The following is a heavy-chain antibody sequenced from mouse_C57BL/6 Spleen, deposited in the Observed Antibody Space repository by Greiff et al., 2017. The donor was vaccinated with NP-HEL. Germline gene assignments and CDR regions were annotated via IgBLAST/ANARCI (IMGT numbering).Heavy chain of an antibody. Sequence: EVQLQQSGPELVKPGASVKISCKASGYTLTDYYMNWVKQSHGKSLEWIGDINPNNGGTSYDQKFKGKATLTVEKSSSTAYMAFRSLTSEDSAVYDCARGSWDVWFDYWGQGTLVTVSA. CDR1: GYTLTDYY. V-gene: IGHV1-26*01. J-gene: IGHJ3*01. CDR2: INPNNGGT. CDR3: ARGSWDVWFDY. D-gene: IGHD4-1*01.